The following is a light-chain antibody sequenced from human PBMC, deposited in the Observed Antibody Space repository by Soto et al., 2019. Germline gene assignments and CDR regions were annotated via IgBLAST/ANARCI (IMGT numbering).Light chain of an antibody. J-gene: IGKJ5*01. CDR2: DAS. CDR3: LQYYNVPIT. Sequence: DIQMTQSPSSLSASVGDRITITCQASQDIGNYVNWYQQKPGKAPKLMIYDASALESGVPSRFSGSGSGTDFTFAISSLQPEDFATYSCLQYYNVPITVGQGTRLDIK. V-gene: IGKV1-33*01. CDR1: QDIGNY.